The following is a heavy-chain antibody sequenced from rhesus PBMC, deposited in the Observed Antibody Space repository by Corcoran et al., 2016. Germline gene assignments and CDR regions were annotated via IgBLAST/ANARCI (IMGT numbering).Heavy chain of an antibody. CDR2: INPYNGNP. D-gene: IGHD3-28*01. CDR1: GYTFTDYY. CDR3: AREETFTMIVVITPRFDY. V-gene: IGHV1S2*01. J-gene: IGHJ4*01. Sequence: QVQLVQSGAEVKKPGSSVKVSCKASGYTFTDYYIHWGRQAPRQGLEWRGWINPYNGNPTDAKKFQGIVTMTRDTSTSTAYMELSSLRSEDTAVYYCAREETFTMIVVITPRFDYWGQGALVTVSS.